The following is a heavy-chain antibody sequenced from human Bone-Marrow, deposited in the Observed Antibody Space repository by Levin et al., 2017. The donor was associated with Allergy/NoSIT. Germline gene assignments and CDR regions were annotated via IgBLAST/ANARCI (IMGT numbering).Heavy chain of an antibody. CDR1: GYSISNGHY. CDR3: ARGATFSSGWADY. CDR2: IFHSGST. Sequence: GSLRLSCAVSGYSISNGHYWGWIRQPPGKGLEWIGSIFHSGSTYYNPSLKSRVTISVDTSKNQFSLKLSSVTAADTAVYYCARGATFSSGWADYWGQGTLVTVSS. D-gene: IGHD6-25*01. J-gene: IGHJ4*02. V-gene: IGHV4-38-2*01.